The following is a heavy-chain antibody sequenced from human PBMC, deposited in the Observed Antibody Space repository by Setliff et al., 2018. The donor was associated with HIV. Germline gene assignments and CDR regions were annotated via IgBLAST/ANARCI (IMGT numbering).Heavy chain of an antibody. CDR3: VHVRTRAYVWGGSSSGPPSFDP. Sequence: SGPTLVNPPQTLTLTCTFSGFSLTTSGVCVSWIRQSPGKAPEWLARIDWDDDKWYSTSLKTRLTLSKDTSKNLVGLTRTNMDPVDTATYYCVHVRTRAYVWGGSSSGPPSFDPWGHGTLGTVSS. D-gene: IGHD3-16*01. CDR1: GFSLTTSGVC. J-gene: IGHJ5*02. CDR2: IDWDDDK. V-gene: IGHV2-70*12.